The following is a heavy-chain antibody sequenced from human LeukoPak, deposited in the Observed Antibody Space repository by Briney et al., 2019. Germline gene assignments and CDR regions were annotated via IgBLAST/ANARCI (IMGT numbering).Heavy chain of an antibody. V-gene: IGHV3-23*01. Sequence: GGSLRLSCAASGFTLSSYAMSWVRQAPGKGLEWVSGISSRGGSTYYADSVKGRFTISRDNSKNTLYLQMNSLRAEDTAVYYCAKGSSSRSFSVFDYWGQGTLVTVSS. CDR1: GFTLSSYA. J-gene: IGHJ4*02. CDR2: ISSRGGST. D-gene: IGHD3-10*01. CDR3: AKGSSSRSFSVFDY.